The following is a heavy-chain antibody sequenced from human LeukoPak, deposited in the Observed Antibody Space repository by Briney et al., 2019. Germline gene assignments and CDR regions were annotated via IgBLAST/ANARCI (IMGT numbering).Heavy chain of an antibody. V-gene: IGHV3-74*01. Sequence: PGGSLRLSCAASGFTFSSYWMHWVRQVPGKGLVWVSRINSDGSSTSYADSVKGRFTISRANAKNTLYLQMNSLRAEDTAMYYCARMRVVAGTIGYGMDVWGQGTTVTVS. CDR1: GFTFSSYW. D-gene: IGHD6-19*01. CDR2: INSDGSST. CDR3: ARMRVVAGTIGYGMDV. J-gene: IGHJ6*02.